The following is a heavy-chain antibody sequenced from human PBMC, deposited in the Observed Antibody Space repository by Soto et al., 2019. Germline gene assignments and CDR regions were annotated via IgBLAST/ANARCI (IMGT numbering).Heavy chain of an antibody. Sequence: GASVKVSCKASGYTFTSYAMHWVRQAPGQRLEWMGWINAGNGNTKYSQKFQGRVTITRDTSASTAYMELSSLRSEDTAVYYCARSWVWPNYYYYCGMDVWGQGTTVTVSS. J-gene: IGHJ6*02. CDR1: GYTFTSYA. CDR3: ARSWVWPNYYYYCGMDV. CDR2: INAGNGNT. V-gene: IGHV1-3*01. D-gene: IGHD6-13*01.